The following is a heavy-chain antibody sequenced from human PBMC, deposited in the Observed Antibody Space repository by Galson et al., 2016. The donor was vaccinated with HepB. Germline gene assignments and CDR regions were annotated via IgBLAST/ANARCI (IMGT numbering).Heavy chain of an antibody. D-gene: IGHD2-21*02. CDR2: VYPGNSEI. V-gene: IGHV5-51*01. Sequence: QSGAEVKKPGESLKISCKGSGYRFANYWIGWVRQMPGKGLESMGIVYPGNSEIRYSPSFQGQVTISADKSITTVYLQWNNLKASDSAIYYCARHECRGSDCFSAYDFWGQGTVVTVSS. J-gene: IGHJ3*01. CDR3: ARHECRGSDCFSAYDF. CDR1: GYRFANYW.